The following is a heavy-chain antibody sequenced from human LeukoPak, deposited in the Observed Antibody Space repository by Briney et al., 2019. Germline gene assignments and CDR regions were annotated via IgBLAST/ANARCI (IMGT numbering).Heavy chain of an antibody. CDR3: ARVSSGWLLYCFDY. D-gene: IGHD6-19*01. J-gene: IGHJ4*02. CDR1: GFTFSSYS. Sequence: GGSLRLSCAASGFTFSSYSMSWVRQAPGKGLEWVSYISSSSSTIYYADSVKGRFTISRDNAKNSLYLQMNSLRAEDTAVYYCARVSSGWLLYCFDYWGQGTLVTVSS. V-gene: IGHV3-48*01. CDR2: ISSSSSTI.